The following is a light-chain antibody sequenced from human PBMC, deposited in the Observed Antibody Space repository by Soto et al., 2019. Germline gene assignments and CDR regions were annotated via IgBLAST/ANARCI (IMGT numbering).Light chain of an antibody. CDR1: QGIRND. CDR2: AAS. CDR3: LQDYNYPPT. J-gene: IGKJ1*01. V-gene: IGKV1-6*01. Sequence: AIQMTQSPSSLSASVGDRVTITCRASQGIRNDLGWYQQKPGKAPKLLIYAASSLHSGVPSRFSGSGSATYLTLTIGSLQTEDFATYYCLQDYNYPPTFGQGTSVEIK.